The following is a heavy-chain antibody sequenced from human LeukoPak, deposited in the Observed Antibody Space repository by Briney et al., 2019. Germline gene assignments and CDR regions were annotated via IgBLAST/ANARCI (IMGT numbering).Heavy chain of an antibody. CDR3: ASRYCSGGSCSPGPDAFDI. J-gene: IGHJ3*02. V-gene: IGHV1-2*02. Sequence: GASVKVSCKASGYTFTGYYMHWVRQAPGQGLEWMGWINPNSGGTNYAQKFQGRVTMTRDTSISTAYMELSRLRSDDTAVYYCASRYCSGGSCSPGPDAFDIWGQGTMVTVSS. CDR2: INPNSGGT. D-gene: IGHD2-15*01. CDR1: GYTFTGYY.